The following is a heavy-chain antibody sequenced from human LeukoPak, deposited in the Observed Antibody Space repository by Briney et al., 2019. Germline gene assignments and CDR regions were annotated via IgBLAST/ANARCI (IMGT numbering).Heavy chain of an antibody. J-gene: IGHJ6*03. V-gene: IGHV4-59*01. Sequence: PSETLSLTCTVSGGSISSYYWSWIRQPPGKGREWIGYIYYSGSSNYNPSLKSRVTISVDTSKNQFSLKLTSVTAADTAVYYCARTSGMTTVYYYYMDVWGKGTTVIVSS. D-gene: IGHD4-11*01. CDR3: ARTSGMTTVYYYYMDV. CDR1: GGSISSYY. CDR2: IYYSGSS.